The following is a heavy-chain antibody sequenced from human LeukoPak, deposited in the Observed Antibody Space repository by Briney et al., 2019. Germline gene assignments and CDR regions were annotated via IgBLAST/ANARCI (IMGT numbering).Heavy chain of an antibody. J-gene: IGHJ2*01. V-gene: IGHV4-39*01. CDR3: ARHVKVAGRRRYWYLDL. CDR1: GGSISSSSYY. D-gene: IGHD6-19*01. Sequence: PSETLSLTCTVSGGSISSSSYYWGWIRQPPGKGLEWIGSIYYSGSTYYNPSLKSRVTISVDTSKNQFSLKLSSVTAADTAVYYCARHVKVAGRRRYWYLDLWGRGTLVTVSS. CDR2: IYYSGST.